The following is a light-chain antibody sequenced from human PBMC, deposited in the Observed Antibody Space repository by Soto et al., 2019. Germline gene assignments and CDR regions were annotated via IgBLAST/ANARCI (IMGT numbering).Light chain of an antibody. V-gene: IGLV1-40*01. CDR3: AAWGDSLNAYV. J-gene: IGLJ1*01. Sequence: SVLTQPPSVPGAPGQRVTISCTGSSSNIGAGYDVHWYQQRPGTAPKLLIFGNINRPSGVPDRFSGSKSGTSASLAISGLQSEDEADYYCAAWGDSLNAYVFGTGTKVTV. CDR1: SSNIGAGYD. CDR2: GNI.